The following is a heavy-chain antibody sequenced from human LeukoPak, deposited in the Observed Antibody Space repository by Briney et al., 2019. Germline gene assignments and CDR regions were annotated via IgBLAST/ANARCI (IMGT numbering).Heavy chain of an antibody. CDR2: IIPIFGTA. D-gene: IGHD5-18*01. CDR1: GGTFSSYA. V-gene: IGHV1-69*13. Sequence: GASVKVSCKASGGTFSSYAISWVRQAPGQGLEWMGGIIPIFGTANYAQKFQGRVTITADESTSTAYMELSSLRSEDTAVYYCARDRGYSYVFDYWGQGTLVTVSS. J-gene: IGHJ4*02. CDR3: ARDRGYSYVFDY.